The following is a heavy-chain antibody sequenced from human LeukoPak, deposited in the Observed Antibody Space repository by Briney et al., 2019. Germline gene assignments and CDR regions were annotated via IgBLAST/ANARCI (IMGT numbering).Heavy chain of an antibody. CDR2: IYYSGST. V-gene: IGHV4-61*08. CDR1: GGSISSGGYY. J-gene: IGHJ5*02. Sequence: SETLSLTCTVSGGSISSGGYYWSWIRQPPGKGLEWIGYIYYSGSTDYNPSLKSRVTISVDTSKNQFSLKLSSVTAADTAVYYCARASGGLGDFWSGYLNWFDPWGQGTLVTVSS. CDR3: ARASGGLGDFWSGYLNWFDP. D-gene: IGHD3-3*01.